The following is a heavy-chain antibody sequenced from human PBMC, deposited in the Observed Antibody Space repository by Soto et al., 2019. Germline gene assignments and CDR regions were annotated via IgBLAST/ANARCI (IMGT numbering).Heavy chain of an antibody. J-gene: IGHJ6*02. CDR3: ARDPSTYYYYGMDV. Sequence: TGGSLRLSCVASGFTFSSYEMNWVRQAPGKGLEWVSYISSSGSSIFYADSVKGRFTISRDNAKNSLYLQMNSLRVEDTALYYCARDPSTYYYYGMDVWGQGTTVTVSS. CDR1: GFTFSSYE. V-gene: IGHV3-48*03. CDR2: ISSSGSSI.